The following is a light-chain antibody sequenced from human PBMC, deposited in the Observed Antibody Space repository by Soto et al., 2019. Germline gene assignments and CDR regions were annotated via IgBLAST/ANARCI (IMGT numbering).Light chain of an antibody. V-gene: IGKV3-20*01. Sequence: EIALTQSPGTLSLSPGERATLSCRASQSVSSSYLAWYQQKPGQAPRLLIYRTSNSATGIPDRFSGSGSGTDFTLTISRLEPEDFTVYWCQQYDSSPRTFGQGTKLEIK. J-gene: IGKJ1*01. CDR3: QQYDSSPRT. CDR2: RTS. CDR1: QSVSSSY.